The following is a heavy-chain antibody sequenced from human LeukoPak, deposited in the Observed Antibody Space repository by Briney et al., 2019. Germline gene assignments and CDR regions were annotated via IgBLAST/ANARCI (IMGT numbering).Heavy chain of an antibody. V-gene: IGHV1-2*02. CDR3: ARDREMATITQVDY. Sequence: ASVTVSCKASGYTFTGYYMHWVRQAPGQGLEWMGWINPNSGGTNYAQKFQGRVTMTRDTSISTAYMELSRLRSDDTAVYYCARDREMATITQVDYWGQGTLVTVSS. J-gene: IGHJ4*02. D-gene: IGHD5-24*01. CDR2: INPNSGGT. CDR1: GYTFTGYY.